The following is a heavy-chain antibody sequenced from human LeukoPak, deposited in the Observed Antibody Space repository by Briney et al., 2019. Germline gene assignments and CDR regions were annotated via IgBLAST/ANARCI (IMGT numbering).Heavy chain of an antibody. CDR1: GGSISSYY. D-gene: IGHD6-19*01. CDR3: ARQLDNSGWYGFDY. CDR2: IYYRGST. V-gene: IGHV4-59*08. Sequence: SETLSLTCTVSGGSISSYYWSWIRQPPGKGLEGIGYIYYRGSTNYNPSLKSRVTISVDTSKNQFSLKLSSVTAADTAVYYCARQLDNSGWYGFDYWGQGTLVTVSS. J-gene: IGHJ4*02.